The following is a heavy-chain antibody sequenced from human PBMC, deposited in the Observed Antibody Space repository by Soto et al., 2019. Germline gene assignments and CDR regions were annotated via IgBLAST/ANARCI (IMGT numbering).Heavy chain of an antibody. CDR1: GFTFHEYA. CDR2: ISSDGDTI. Sequence: EVQLIESGGGWVQPGTSLRVSCAASGFTFHEYAMHWVRQAPGKGLEWVSGISSDGDTIAYADSVQCRFTVFRDNAKNSLSLLMTSLRAEDTAFYYCPKGGYDFIYCFVMCVCGQGTTVTVSS. D-gene: IGHD5-12*01. CDR3: PKGGYDFIYCFVMCV. V-gene: IGHV3-9*01. J-gene: IGHJ6*02.